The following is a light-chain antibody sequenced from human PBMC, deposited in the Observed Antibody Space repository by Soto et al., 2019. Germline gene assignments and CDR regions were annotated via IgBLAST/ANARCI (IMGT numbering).Light chain of an antibody. CDR3: QHYRRHSDLT. J-gene: IGKJ4*01. CDR1: QNINTW. Sequence: DIQMTQSPSTLSASVGDTVTITWRASQNINTWLAWYQQKPGKAPKFLIYDASSLDRGVPSRFSGDGSGTEFTLTISSLQPDDVGIYYCQHYRRHSDLTFGGGTRIEIK. V-gene: IGKV1-5*01. CDR2: DAS.